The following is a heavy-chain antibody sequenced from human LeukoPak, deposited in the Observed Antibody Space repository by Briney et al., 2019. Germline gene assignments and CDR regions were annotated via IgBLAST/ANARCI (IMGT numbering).Heavy chain of an antibody. CDR2: MNPNSGNT. CDR1: GCTFTSYD. D-gene: IGHD2-2*01. Sequence: ASVKVSCKASGCTFTSYDINWVRQATGQGLEWMGWMNPNSGNTGYAQKFQGRVTMTRNTSISTAYMELSSLRSEDTAVYYCARRGGIVVVPAIDIWGQGTMVTVSS. J-gene: IGHJ3*02. CDR3: ARRGGIVVVPAIDI. V-gene: IGHV1-8*01.